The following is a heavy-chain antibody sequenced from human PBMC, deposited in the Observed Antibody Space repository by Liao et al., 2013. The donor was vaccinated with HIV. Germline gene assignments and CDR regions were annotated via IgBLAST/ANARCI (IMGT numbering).Heavy chain of an antibody. V-gene: IGHV4-39*07. CDR1: GGSISTKSTYY. Sequence: QLQLQESGPGLVKPSETLSLTCIVSGGSISTKSTYYWGWIRQPPGRGLEWIGEINHRGNTNYNPSLKSRVTISVDTSKNQFSLKLSSVTAADTAVYYCAVRPAVVAATFDYWAREPWSPSPQ. D-gene: IGHD2-15*01. CDR3: AVRPAVVAATFDY. J-gene: IGHJ4*02. CDR2: INHRGNT.